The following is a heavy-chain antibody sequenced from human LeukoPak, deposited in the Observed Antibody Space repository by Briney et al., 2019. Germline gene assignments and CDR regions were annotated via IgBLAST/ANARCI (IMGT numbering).Heavy chain of an antibody. CDR1: GGSFSSGGYY. CDR2: IYYSGST. Sequence: SETLSLTCAVYGGSFSSGGYYWSWIRQHPGKGLEWIGYIYYSGSTYYNPSPKSRVTISVDTSKNQFSLKLSSVTAADTAVYYCARANSSSWLRTHFDYWGQGTLVTVSS. J-gene: IGHJ4*02. V-gene: IGHV4-31*11. CDR3: ARANSSSWLRTHFDY. D-gene: IGHD6-13*01.